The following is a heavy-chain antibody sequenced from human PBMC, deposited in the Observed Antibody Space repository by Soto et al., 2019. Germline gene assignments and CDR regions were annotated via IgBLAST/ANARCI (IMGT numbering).Heavy chain of an antibody. CDR1: GFTFSSYC. CDR2: INNDGSST. CDR3: ARRDHAKAFDM. J-gene: IGHJ3*02. Sequence: EVPLVESGGGLVQPGGSLRLSCAASGFTFSSYCMNWVRQAPGKGLVWVSRINNDGSSTNYADSVKGRFTISRDNAKNTLYLQVNSLRAEDTAVYYCARRDHAKAFDMWGQGTMVTVSS. V-gene: IGHV3-74*01.